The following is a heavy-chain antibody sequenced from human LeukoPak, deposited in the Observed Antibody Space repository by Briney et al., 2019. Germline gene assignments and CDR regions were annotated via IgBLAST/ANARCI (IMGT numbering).Heavy chain of an antibody. D-gene: IGHD1-7*01. V-gene: IGHV3-64D*09. CDR2: ISSNGGST. Sequence: GGSLRLSCSAPGFTFSSYAMHWVRQAPGKGLEYVSAISSNGGSTYYADSVKGRFTISRDNSKNTLYLQMSSLRAEDTAVYYCVKGITGTYNWFDPWGQGTLVTVSS. CDR1: GFTFSSYA. CDR3: VKGITGTYNWFDP. J-gene: IGHJ5*02.